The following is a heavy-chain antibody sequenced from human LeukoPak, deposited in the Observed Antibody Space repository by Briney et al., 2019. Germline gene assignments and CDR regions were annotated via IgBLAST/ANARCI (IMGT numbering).Heavy chain of an antibody. D-gene: IGHD3-10*01. Sequence: PSETLSLTCTVSGGSISSSSYYWGWIRLPPGKGLEWIGSIYYSGSTYYNPSLKSRVTISVDTSKNQFSLKLSSVTAADTAVYYCARGILWFGELPLFDYWGQGTLVTVSS. CDR3: ARGILWFGELPLFDY. J-gene: IGHJ4*02. CDR2: IYYSGST. CDR1: GGSISSSSYY. V-gene: IGHV4-39*01.